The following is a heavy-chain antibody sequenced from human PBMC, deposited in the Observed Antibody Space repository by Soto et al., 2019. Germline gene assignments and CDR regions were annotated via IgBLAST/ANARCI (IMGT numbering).Heavy chain of an antibody. CDR3: ARDPVEMDTAKGYYFDY. V-gene: IGHV1-69*01. D-gene: IGHD5-18*01. CDR2: IIPIFGTA. Sequence: SVKGSFKASGGTFSSYAISWVRQAPGQGLEWMGGIIPIFGTANYAQKFQGRVTITADESTSTAYMELSSLRSEDTAVYYCARDPVEMDTAKGYYFDYWGQGTLVTVSS. CDR1: GGTFSSYA. J-gene: IGHJ4*02.